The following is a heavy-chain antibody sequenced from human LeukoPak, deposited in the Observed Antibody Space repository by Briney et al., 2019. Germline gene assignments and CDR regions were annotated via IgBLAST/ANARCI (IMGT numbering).Heavy chain of an antibody. Sequence: PGGSLRLSCAASGFTFSSYSMNWVRQAPGKGLEWVSSISSSSSYIYYADLVKGRFTISRDNAKNSLYQQMNSLRAEDTAVYYCARGDTRTGCDYWGQGTLVTVSS. J-gene: IGHJ4*02. CDR2: ISSSSSYI. CDR1: GFTFSSYS. CDR3: ARGDTRTGCDY. V-gene: IGHV3-21*01.